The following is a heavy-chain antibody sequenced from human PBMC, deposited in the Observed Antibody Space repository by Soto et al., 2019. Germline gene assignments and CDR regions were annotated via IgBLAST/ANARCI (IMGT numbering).Heavy chain of an antibody. Sequence: EVQLLESGGDLGQPGGSLRLSCVASGYVFSNYAMAWVRQVPGKGLQWVSRIDGSGAAHYGDSVKGRFTMSRDNSKNTLFLQLDRLRVEDTAVYFCAREDSNRLFAFDAWGQGTWVAVSS. J-gene: IGHJ3*01. D-gene: IGHD2-8*01. CDR1: GYVFSNYA. CDR2: IDGSGAA. CDR3: AREDSNRLFAFDA. V-gene: IGHV3-23*01.